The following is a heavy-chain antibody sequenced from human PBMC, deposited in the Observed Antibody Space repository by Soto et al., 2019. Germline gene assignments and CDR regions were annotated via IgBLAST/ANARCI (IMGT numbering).Heavy chain of an antibody. CDR3: ARDRYDFWSGYLYYYYGMDV. V-gene: IGHV4-61*01. CDR2: IYYSGST. CDR1: GGSVSSGSYY. D-gene: IGHD3-3*01. Sequence: SETLSLTCTVSGGSVSSGSYYWSWIRQPPGKGLEWIGYIYYSGSTNYNPSLKSRVTISVDTSKSQFSLKLSSVTAADTAVYYCARDRYDFWSGYLYYYYGMDVWGQGTTVTVSS. J-gene: IGHJ6*02.